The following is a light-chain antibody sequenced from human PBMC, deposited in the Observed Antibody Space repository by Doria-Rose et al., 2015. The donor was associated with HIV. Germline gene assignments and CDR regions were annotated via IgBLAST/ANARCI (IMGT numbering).Light chain of an antibody. CDR2: DAP. CDR3: QQRSS. J-gene: IGKJ5*01. CDR1: QSVSSY. V-gene: IGKV3-11*01. Sequence: ATLSLSPGERATLSCRASQSVSSYLAWYQQKPGQAPRLLIYDAPNRATGIPARFSGSGSGTDFTLTISSLEPEDFAVYYCQQRSSFGQGTRLEIK.